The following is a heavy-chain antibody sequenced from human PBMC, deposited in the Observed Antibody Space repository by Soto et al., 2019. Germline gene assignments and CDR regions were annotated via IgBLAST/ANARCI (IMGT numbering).Heavy chain of an antibody. CDR1: GFTFSSYA. CDR3: AKRASAVYDPAKWYFDL. D-gene: IGHD2-8*01. CDR2: ISGAGGNT. V-gene: IGHV3-23*01. J-gene: IGHJ2*01. Sequence: GGSLRLSCAASGFTFSSYAMSWVRQAPGKGLEWVSGISGAGGNTYYAASVKGRFTLSRDNSRNTLYLQMNSLRAEDTAVYYCAKRASAVYDPAKWYFDLWGRGTLVTVSS.